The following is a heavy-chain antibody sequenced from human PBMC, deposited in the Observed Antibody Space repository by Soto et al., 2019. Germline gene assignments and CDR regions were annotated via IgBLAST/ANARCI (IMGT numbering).Heavy chain of an antibody. CDR2: IYWDDDE. Sequence: QLTLKESGPTLVKPTQTLTLTCTFSGFSLTTDGVGVGWVGQPPGEALEWLALIYWDDDERYSPSLKTRLTNTKDTSKNLVLLIMTNMDPPDSATYYCARSRKRITEDAPGGDVDYWGQGNLRTVSS. J-gene: IGHJ4*02. V-gene: IGHV2-5*02. D-gene: IGHD1-20*01. CDR3: ARSRKRITEDAPGGDVDY. CDR1: GFSLTTDGVG.